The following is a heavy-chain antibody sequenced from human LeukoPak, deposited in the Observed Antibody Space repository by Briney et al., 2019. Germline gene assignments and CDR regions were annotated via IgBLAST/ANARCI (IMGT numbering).Heavy chain of an antibody. J-gene: IGHJ4*02. CDR3: AKDVYSSGTGYFDY. D-gene: IGHD6-19*01. V-gene: IGHV3-7*03. CDR2: INQDGSEK. Sequence: GGSLRLSCAASGFTFSTYYMSWVRQAPGKGLEWVANINQDGSEKYYLDSVKGRFTISRDNAKNSLYLQMNSLRAEDTALYYCAKDVYSSGTGYFDYWGQGTLVTVSS. CDR1: GFTFSTYY.